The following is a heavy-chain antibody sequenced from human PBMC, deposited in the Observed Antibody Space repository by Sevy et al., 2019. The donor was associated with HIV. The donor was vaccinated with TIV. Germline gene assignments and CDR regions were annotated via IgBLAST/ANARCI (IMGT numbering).Heavy chain of an antibody. CDR3: ARDRAGIAVAGDYDAFDI. V-gene: IGHV1-18*04. CDR2: ISAYNGNT. D-gene: IGHD6-19*01. CDR1: GYTFTSYC. J-gene: IGHJ3*02. Sequence: ASVKVSCKASGYTFTSYCISWVRQAPGQGLEWMGWISAYNGNTNYAQKLQGRVTMTTDTSTSTAYMELRSLRSDDTAVYYCARDRAGIAVAGDYDAFDIWGQGTMVTVSS.